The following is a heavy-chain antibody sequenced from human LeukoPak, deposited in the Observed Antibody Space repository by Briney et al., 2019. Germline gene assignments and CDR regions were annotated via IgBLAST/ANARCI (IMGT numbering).Heavy chain of an antibody. CDR3: SSSGYYVPSDY. D-gene: IGHD3-22*01. Sequence: GGSLRLSCAASGFTFSSYWMHWVRQAPGKGLVWVSRINSDGSSTSYADSVKGRFTISRDNSKNTLYLQMNSLRAEDTAVYYCSSSGYYVPSDYWGQGTLVTVSS. CDR2: INSDGSST. V-gene: IGHV3-74*01. J-gene: IGHJ4*02. CDR1: GFTFSSYW.